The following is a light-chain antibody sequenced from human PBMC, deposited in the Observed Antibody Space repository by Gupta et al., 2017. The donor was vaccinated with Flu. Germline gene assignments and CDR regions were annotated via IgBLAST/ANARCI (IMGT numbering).Light chain of an antibody. CDR2: QAS. J-gene: IGKJ2*03. CDR3: QQYSSYSGYS. CDR1: QSINSW. Sequence: STLSASVGDRVTITCRASQSINSWLAWYQQKPGKAPKLLIYQASSLESGVPSRFSGSGSGTEFTLTISCLQPDDFATYYCQQYSSYSGYSFGQGTKLEIK. V-gene: IGKV1-5*03.